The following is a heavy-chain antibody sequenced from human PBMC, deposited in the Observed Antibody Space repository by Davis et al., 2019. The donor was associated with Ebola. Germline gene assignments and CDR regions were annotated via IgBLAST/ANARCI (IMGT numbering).Heavy chain of an antibody. V-gene: IGHV1-3*01. Sequence: ASVKVSCKTSGYTFTNYAIHWVRQAPGQRLEWMGWINAGNGNTKYSQKFQGRVTITRDTSASTAYMELSSLRSEDTAVYYCARDLGAYYDILTGYTATYYYYGMDVWGQGTTVTVSS. CDR3: ARDLGAYYDILTGYTATYYYYGMDV. CDR2: INAGNGNT. CDR1: GYTFTNYA. D-gene: IGHD3-9*01. J-gene: IGHJ6*02.